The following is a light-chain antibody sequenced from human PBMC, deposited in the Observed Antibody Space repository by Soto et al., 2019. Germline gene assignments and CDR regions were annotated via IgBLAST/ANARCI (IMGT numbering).Light chain of an antibody. CDR2: AAS. CDR3: QQTYRTPLT. CDR1: QSIRGY. Sequence: DIQMTQSPSSLSASVGDRVTVTCRASQSIRGYLNWYQQKPGEAPKLLIYAASSLHSGVPSRFSGSGSGTDFTPPNSSLHPEDFATYSCQQTYRTPLTFGGGTKVEIK. J-gene: IGKJ4*01. V-gene: IGKV1-39*01.